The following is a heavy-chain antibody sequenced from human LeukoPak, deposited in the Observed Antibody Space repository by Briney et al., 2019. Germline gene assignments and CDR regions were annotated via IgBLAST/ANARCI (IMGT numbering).Heavy chain of an antibody. V-gene: IGHV1-18*01. Sequence: ASVKVSCKASGYTFTSYGISWVRQAPGQGLEWMGWISAYNSNTNYAQKLQGRVTMTTDTSTSTAYMELRSLRSDDTAVYYCARVRGRVLRFLEPPDYWGQGTLVTVSS. CDR2: ISAYNSNT. CDR1: GYTFTSYG. J-gene: IGHJ4*02. CDR3: ARVRGRVLRFLEPPDY. D-gene: IGHD3-3*01.